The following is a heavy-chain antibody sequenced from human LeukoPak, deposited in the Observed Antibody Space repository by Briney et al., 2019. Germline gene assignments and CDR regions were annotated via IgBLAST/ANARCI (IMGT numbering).Heavy chain of an antibody. V-gene: IGHV1-2*02. J-gene: IGHJ4*02. CDR1: GYTFTDHY. Sequence: GASVKLSCKASGYTFTDHYMHWVRQAPGQGLEWMGWINPNSGGTNYAQKFQGRVTVTRDTSISTAYMELSRLRSDDTAVYYCARDHHLFSSGWYYYFDYWGQGTLVTVSS. CDR2: INPNSGGT. D-gene: IGHD6-19*01. CDR3: ARDHHLFSSGWYYYFDY.